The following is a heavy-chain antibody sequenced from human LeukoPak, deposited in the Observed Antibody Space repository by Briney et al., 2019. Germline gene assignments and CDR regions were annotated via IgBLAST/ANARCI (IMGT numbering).Heavy chain of an antibody. V-gene: IGHV1-2*02. D-gene: IGHD5-12*01. CDR2: ISPKSGGT. Sequence: ASVKVSCKASRYTFSGHYINWVRQAPGRGLEWMGWISPKSGGTNYAQKFQGRVTMTRDTSISTAYMELSSLRTDDTAVYYCARRMGSGYDFGYWGQGTLVTVSS. CDR1: RYTFSGHY. CDR3: ARRMGSGYDFGY. J-gene: IGHJ4*02.